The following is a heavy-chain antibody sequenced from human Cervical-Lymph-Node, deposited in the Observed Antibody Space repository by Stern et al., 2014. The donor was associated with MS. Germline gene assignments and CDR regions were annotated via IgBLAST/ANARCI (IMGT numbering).Heavy chain of an antibody. CDR3: ARQTTAWASDV. D-gene: IGHD1-14*01. Sequence: EVQLVESGAELIRPGESLKISCKGSGNKFSIYWIAWVRQMPGKGLEWMGIIYPGDSETRYSPSFQGQVTMSADKSTSTAYLQWSSLNASDTAMYFCARQTTAWASDVWGQGTLVTVSS. CDR1: GNKFSIYW. V-gene: IGHV5-51*01. CDR2: IYPGDSET. J-gene: IGHJ4*02.